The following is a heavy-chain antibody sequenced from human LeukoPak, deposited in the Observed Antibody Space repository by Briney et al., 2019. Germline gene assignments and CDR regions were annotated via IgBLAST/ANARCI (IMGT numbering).Heavy chain of an antibody. D-gene: IGHD5-24*01. CDR2: IRSKAYGGTT. Sequence: GGSLRLSCTASGFTFGDYAMSWFRQAPGKGLEWVGFIRSKAYGGTTEYAASVKGRFTISRDDSKSIAYLQMNSLKTEDTAVYYCTRAVLPPRRDGYRRSPYWGQGTLVTVSS. J-gene: IGHJ4*02. CDR1: GFTFGDYA. V-gene: IGHV3-49*03. CDR3: TRAVLPPRRDGYRRSPY.